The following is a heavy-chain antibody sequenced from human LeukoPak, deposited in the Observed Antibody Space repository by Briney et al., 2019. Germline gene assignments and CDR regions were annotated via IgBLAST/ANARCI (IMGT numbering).Heavy chain of an antibody. Sequence: GGSLRLSCAASGFSFTTYAMSWVRQAPGKGLEWVSAISGSGYTTHYADSVKGRFTVSRDNSKNTLYLQMDSLRAEDSAIYYCAKKGLAAPGNWFDPWGQGTLVTVSS. V-gene: IGHV3-23*01. CDR2: ISGSGYTT. CDR3: AKKGLAAPGNWFDP. D-gene: IGHD6-13*01. J-gene: IGHJ5*02. CDR1: GFSFTTYA.